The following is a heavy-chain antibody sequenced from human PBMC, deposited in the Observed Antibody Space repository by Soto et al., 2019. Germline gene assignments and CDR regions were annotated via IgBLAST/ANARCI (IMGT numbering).Heavy chain of an antibody. CDR3: AREGRAGGWSYYYYYYGMDV. CDR1: GYSFTSYW. V-gene: IGHV5-10-1*01. Sequence: GESLKISCNCSGYSFTSYWISLVLQMPGKGLDWMGRIDPSDSYTNYSPSFQGHVTISADKSISTAYLQWSSLKASDTAMYYCAREGRAGGWSYYYYYYGMDVWGQGTTVTVSS. J-gene: IGHJ6*02. D-gene: IGHD6-19*01. CDR2: IDPSDSYT.